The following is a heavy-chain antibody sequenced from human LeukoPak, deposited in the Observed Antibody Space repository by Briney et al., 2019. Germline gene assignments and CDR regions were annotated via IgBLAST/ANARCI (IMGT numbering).Heavy chain of an antibody. Sequence: GASVKVSCKASGYTFTSYYMHWVRQAPGQGLEWMGLINPAGGSTGYAQKFQGRVTMTRNTSISTAYMELSSLRSEDTAVYYCARLRKSRVIRGLVAIYFDYWGQGTLVTVSS. D-gene: IGHD3/OR15-3a*01. CDR2: INPAGGST. J-gene: IGHJ4*02. CDR1: GYTFTSYY. CDR3: ARLRKSRVIRGLVAIYFDY. V-gene: IGHV1-46*01.